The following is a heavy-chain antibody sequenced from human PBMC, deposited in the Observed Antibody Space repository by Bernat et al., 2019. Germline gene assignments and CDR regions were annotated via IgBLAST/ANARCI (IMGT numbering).Heavy chain of an antibody. Sequence: EVQLVESGGGLVKPGGSLRLSCAASGFTFSNAWMSWVRQAPGKGLEWVGGIKSKTDGGTTDYAAPVKGRFTISRDDSKNTLYLQMNSLRAEDTAVYYCAREMWQWLVRADAFDIWGQGTMVTVSS. V-gene: IGHV3-15*01. D-gene: IGHD6-19*01. J-gene: IGHJ3*02. CDR1: GFTFSNAW. CDR3: AREMWQWLVRADAFDI. CDR2: IKSKTDGGTT.